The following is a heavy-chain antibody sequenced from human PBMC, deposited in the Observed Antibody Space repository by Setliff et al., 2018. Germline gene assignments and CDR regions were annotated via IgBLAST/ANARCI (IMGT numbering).Heavy chain of an antibody. CDR3: ARQLSRRWLHTKRPGRYFDY. D-gene: IGHD5-12*01. Sequence: SVKVSCKASGGTFSSYAISWVRQAPGQGLEWMGGIIPILGIANYAQKFQGRVTITADKSTSTAYMELSSLRSEDTAVYCCARQLSRRWLHTKRPGRYFDYWGQGTLVTVSS. CDR2: IIPILGIA. J-gene: IGHJ4*02. V-gene: IGHV1-69*10. CDR1: GGTFSSYA.